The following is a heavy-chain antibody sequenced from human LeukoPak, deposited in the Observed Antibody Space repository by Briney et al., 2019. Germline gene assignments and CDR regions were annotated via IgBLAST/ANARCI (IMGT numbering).Heavy chain of an antibody. CDR2: FDPEDGET. J-gene: IGHJ6*01. D-gene: IGHD2-2*01. V-gene: IGHV1-24*01. CDR1: GYTLTEMS. Sequence: GASVKVTCKVSGYTLTEMSIHWVRQPPGGALEWMGGFDPEDGETVYAPKFQGRVTMTEDTSADSAYMELSSLRSEDTAVYYCTTCLNGAGQPVAIYYYGIGGQGHVITVTVSS. CDR3: TTCLNGAGQPVAIYYYGIGG.